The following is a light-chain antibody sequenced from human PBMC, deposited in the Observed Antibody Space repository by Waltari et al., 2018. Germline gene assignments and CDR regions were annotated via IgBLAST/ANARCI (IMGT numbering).Light chain of an antibody. J-gene: IGLJ2*01. Sequence: QSALTQPASVSGSPGQSITISCTGTSSDVGSYNYVSWYQQYPGRAPKLMIYDVGSRPSGVSNRFSGSKSGNTASLTISGLQPEDEATYYCSSYSRSAFLFGGGTKLTVL. CDR3: SSYSRSAFL. CDR2: DVG. V-gene: IGLV2-14*03. CDR1: SSDVGSYNY.